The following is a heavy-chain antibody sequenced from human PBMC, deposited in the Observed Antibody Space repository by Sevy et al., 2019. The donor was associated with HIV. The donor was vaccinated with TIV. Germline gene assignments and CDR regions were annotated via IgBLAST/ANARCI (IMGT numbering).Heavy chain of an antibody. CDR2: FCFGDGTM. Sequence: GGSLRLSSAASGFTFSRYTMSWVRQAPGKGLEWVSTFCFGDGTMNYADSAKGRFTISRDNSKNTLYLQMNSLRAEDTAIYYCVREGCTKPHDYWGQGTLVTVSS. CDR1: GFTFSRYT. CDR3: VREGCTKPHDY. V-gene: IGHV3-23*01. J-gene: IGHJ4*02. D-gene: IGHD2-8*01.